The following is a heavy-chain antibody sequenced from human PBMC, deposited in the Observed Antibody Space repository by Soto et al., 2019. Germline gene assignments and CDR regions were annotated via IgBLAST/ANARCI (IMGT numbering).Heavy chain of an antibody. V-gene: IGHV1-3*01. CDR3: ARGIATGQLDP. CDR1: GYTSTRYT. D-gene: IGHD2-15*01. CDR2: INPDNGNT. Sequence: ASVKVSCKASGYTSTRYTMNWVRQAPGQRLEWMGWINPDNGNTRSSQKFQDRVIITRDTSASTAYMDLSSLRSEDTAVYYCARGIATGQLDPWGQGTLVTVSS. J-gene: IGHJ5*02.